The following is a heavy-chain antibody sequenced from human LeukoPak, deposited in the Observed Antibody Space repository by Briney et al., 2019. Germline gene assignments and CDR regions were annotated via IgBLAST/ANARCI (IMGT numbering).Heavy chain of an antibody. CDR3: ARDRIMVRGVIGTTFDY. CDR1: GYTFTSYG. V-gene: IGHV1-3*01. CDR2: INGGNGDA. Sequence: GASVKVSCKTSGYTFTSYGMHWVRQAPGQRLEWMGWINGGNGDAKYSQKFQGRVTITRDTSASTAYMELSSLRSEDTAVYYCARDRIMVRGVIGTTFDYWGQGTLVTVSS. J-gene: IGHJ4*02. D-gene: IGHD3-10*01.